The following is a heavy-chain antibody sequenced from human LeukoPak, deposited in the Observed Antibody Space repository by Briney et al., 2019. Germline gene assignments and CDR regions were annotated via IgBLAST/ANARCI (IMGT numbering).Heavy chain of an antibody. CDR1: GYTFTSYY. V-gene: IGHV1-46*01. CDR2: INPSGGST. CDR3: AREGNSLDY. D-gene: IGHD4-23*01. J-gene: IGHJ4*02. Sequence: ASVKVACKAAGYTFTSYYMHWVRQAPGQLLEWMGIINPSGGSTSYAQKFQGRVTMTRDTSTSTVYMELSSLRSEDTAVYYCAREGNSLDYWGQGTLVIVSS.